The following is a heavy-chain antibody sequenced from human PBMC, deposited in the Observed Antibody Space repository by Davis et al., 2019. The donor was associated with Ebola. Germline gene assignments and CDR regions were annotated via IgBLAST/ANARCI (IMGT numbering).Heavy chain of an antibody. CDR3: ARDFIVVVPAAIYNYYYGMDV. CDR2: ISYDGSNK. J-gene: IGHJ6*02. CDR1: GFNFRSYG. V-gene: IGHV3-30*19. Sequence: GESLKISCAASGFNFRSYGMHWVRQAPGKGLEWVAVISYDGSNKYYADSVKGRFTISRDNSKNTLYLQMNSLRAEDTAVYYCARDFIVVVPAAIYNYYYGMDVWGQGTTVTVSS. D-gene: IGHD2-2*01.